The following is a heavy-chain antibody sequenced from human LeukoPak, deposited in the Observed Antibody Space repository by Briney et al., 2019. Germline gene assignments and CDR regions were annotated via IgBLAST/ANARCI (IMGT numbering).Heavy chain of an antibody. CDR2: ISGSGGST. V-gene: IGHV3-23*01. Sequence: GGSLRLSCAASGFTFSSYAMSWVRQVPGKGLEWVSAISGSGGSTYYADSVKGRFAISRDNSKNTLYLQMNSLRAEDTAVYYCAKKLLTVTTWGFDYWGQGTLVTVSS. CDR3: AKKLLTVTTWGFDY. J-gene: IGHJ4*02. D-gene: IGHD4-11*01. CDR1: GFTFSSYA.